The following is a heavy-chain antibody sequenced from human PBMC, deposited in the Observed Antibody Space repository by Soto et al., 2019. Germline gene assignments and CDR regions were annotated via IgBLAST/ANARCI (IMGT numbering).Heavy chain of an antibody. CDR2: VYHTGAT. J-gene: IGHJ4*02. V-gene: IGHV4-59*01. Sequence: QMHLQESGPGLVKPSETLSLTCTVSGASISSSYWSWIRQSPERGLEGIAYVYHTGATNYNPSLKSRVTISLDTSKGQFSLNLTSLTTADTAVYFCARGGNRYSNVASGVGGFDYWGQGSLVTVSS. D-gene: IGHD5-12*01. CDR1: GASISSSY. CDR3: ARGGNRYSNVASGVGGFDY.